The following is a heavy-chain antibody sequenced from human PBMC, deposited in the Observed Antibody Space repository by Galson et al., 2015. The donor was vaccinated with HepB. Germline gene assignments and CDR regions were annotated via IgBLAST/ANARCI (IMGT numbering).Heavy chain of an antibody. J-gene: IGHJ4*02. Sequence: SLRLSCAASGFSFNDYGLHWVRQAPGKGLEWLSVIWRGEGSNKYYADSVKGRFTVSRDNSKRTLYLQMNSLRVKDTAIYYCATERRHNTGWFALDSWGQGALVTVSS. CDR1: GFSFNDYG. D-gene: IGHD6-19*01. CDR3: ATERRHNTGWFALDS. V-gene: IGHV3-33*01. CDR2: IWRGEGSNK.